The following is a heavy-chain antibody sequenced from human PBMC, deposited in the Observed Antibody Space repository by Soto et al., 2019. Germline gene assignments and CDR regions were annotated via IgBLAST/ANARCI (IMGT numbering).Heavy chain of an antibody. Sequence: PSETLSLTCAVYGGSFSGYYWSWIRQPPGKGLEWIGEINHSGSTNYNPSLKSRVTISVDTSKNQFSLKLSSVTAADTAVYYCARGCIDYDILTGQYSYYFDYWGQGTLVTVSS. J-gene: IGHJ4*02. CDR2: INHSGST. V-gene: IGHV4-34*01. CDR1: GGSFSGYY. D-gene: IGHD3-9*01. CDR3: ARGCIDYDILTGQYSYYFDY.